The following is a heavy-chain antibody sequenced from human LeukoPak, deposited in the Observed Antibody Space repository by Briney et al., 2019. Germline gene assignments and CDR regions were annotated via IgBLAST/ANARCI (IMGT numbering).Heavy chain of an antibody. CDR1: GFTFSNAW. D-gene: IGHD2-15*01. V-gene: IGHV3-15*01. Sequence: PGGSLRLSCAASGFTFSNAWMSWVRQAPGKGLEWVGRIKSKTDGGTTDYAAPVKGRFTISRDDSKNTLYLQMNSLKTEDTAVYYCTTACSGGSCFGNFDYWGQGTLVTVSS. J-gene: IGHJ4*02. CDR2: IKSKTDGGTT. CDR3: TTACSGGSCFGNFDY.